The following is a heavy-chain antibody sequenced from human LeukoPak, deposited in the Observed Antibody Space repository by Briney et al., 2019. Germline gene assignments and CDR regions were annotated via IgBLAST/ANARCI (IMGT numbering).Heavy chain of an antibody. CDR1: GFTFSTYT. D-gene: IGHD3-22*01. CDR3: AKDTGIVVAFDY. Sequence: GGSLRLSCAASGFTFSTYTMNWVRQAPGRGLEWVSSISRSSSYIYYADSVRGRFTISRDNAKNSLYLQMNSLRAEDTAVYYCAKDTGIVVAFDYWGQGTLVTVSS. J-gene: IGHJ4*02. V-gene: IGHV3-21*01. CDR2: ISRSSSYI.